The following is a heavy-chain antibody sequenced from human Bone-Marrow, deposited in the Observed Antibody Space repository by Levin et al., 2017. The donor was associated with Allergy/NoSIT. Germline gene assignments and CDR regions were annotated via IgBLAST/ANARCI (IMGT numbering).Heavy chain of an antibody. CDR2: IYSGGST. Sequence: TGESLKISCAASGFTVSSNYMSWVRQAPGKGLEWVSIIYSGGSTYSADSVKGRFTISRDNSKNTLYLQMNSLRAEDTAVYYCARVGSSGYYFFDYWGQGTLVTVSS. V-gene: IGHV3-53*01. CDR3: ARVGSSGYYFFDY. D-gene: IGHD3-22*01. J-gene: IGHJ4*02. CDR1: GFTVSSNY.